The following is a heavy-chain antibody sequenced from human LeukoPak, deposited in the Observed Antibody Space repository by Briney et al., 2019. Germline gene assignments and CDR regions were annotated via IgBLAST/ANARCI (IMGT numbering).Heavy chain of an antibody. CDR2: INQHGSQT. CDR3: ARDSTPRYSGYDWVF. Sequence: GGSLRLSCTASGFVFSDYWMSWVRQAPGKGLEWLANINQHGSQTSYVDSVRGQFTVSRDNAKNSLYLQMNSLRADDTAVYYCARDSTPRYSGYDWVFWGRGTLVTVSS. CDR1: GFVFSDYW. V-gene: IGHV3-7*01. J-gene: IGHJ4*02. D-gene: IGHD5-12*01.